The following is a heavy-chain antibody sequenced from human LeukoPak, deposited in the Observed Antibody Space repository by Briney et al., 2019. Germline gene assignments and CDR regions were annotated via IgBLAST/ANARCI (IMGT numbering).Heavy chain of an antibody. CDR1: GFTFSSYA. V-gene: IGHV3-23*01. CDR3: APGNDSANFDY. D-gene: IGHD5-18*01. Sequence: GGSLRLSCAASGFTFSSYAMSWVRQAPGKGREWVSAISGSGGSTYYADSVKGRFTISRDNSKNTLYLQMNSLRAEDTAVYYCAPGNDSANFDYWGQGTLVTVSS. CDR2: ISGSGGST. J-gene: IGHJ4*02.